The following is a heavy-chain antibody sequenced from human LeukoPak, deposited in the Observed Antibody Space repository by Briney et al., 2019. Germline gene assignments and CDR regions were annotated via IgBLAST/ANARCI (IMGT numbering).Heavy chain of an antibody. Sequence: GGSLRLSCAASGFTFSSYSMNWVRQAPGKGLEWVSAISGSGGSTYYADSVKGRFTISRDNSKNTLYLQMNSLRAEDTAVYYCAKDNYDFWSGEYAFDIWGQGTMVTVSS. CDR3: AKDNYDFWSGEYAFDI. CDR2: ISGSGGST. D-gene: IGHD3-3*01. J-gene: IGHJ3*02. CDR1: GFTFSSYS. V-gene: IGHV3-23*01.